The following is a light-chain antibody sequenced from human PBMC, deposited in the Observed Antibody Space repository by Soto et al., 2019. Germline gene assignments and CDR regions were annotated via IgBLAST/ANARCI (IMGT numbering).Light chain of an antibody. J-gene: IGLJ1*01. CDR1: SSDVGGFNY. CDR2: EVR. V-gene: IGLV2-14*01. Sequence: QSVLTQPASVSGSPGQSITISCTGTSSDVGGFNYVSWYQQHPGKTPKLLIYEVRLRPTGVSDRFSGSKSGNTASLTVSGLQAEDEADYYCSSYAGSSNVFGTGTKLTVL. CDR3: SSYAGSSNV.